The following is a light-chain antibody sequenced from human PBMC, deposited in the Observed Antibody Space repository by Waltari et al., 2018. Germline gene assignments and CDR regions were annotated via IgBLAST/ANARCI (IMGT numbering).Light chain of an antibody. J-gene: IGKJ1*01. CDR2: KAS. V-gene: IGKV1-5*03. CDR1: QSNSTW. CDR3: QQYTGPWT. Sequence: DIQMTQSHSTLSEPVGDRVDITCRASQSNSTWLDRYQQRPRKAPKRLINKASRVEGGVPSRFSGSGSGTEFTLTISSLQPDDFATYYCQQYTGPWTFGQGTKVEIK.